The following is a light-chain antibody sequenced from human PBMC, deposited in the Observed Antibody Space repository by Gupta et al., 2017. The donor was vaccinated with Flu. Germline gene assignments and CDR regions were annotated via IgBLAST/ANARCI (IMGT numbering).Light chain of an antibody. CDR2: DAS. Sequence: EIVLTQSPAILSLSPGERATLSCRASQSISTFLAWYRQKPGQAPRLLMYDASKRAAGIPDRFSGSGSGTDFTLAISSREPEDVAIYYCQHRYNWPRITFGQGTRLEIK. V-gene: IGKV3-11*01. CDR1: QSISTF. J-gene: IGKJ5*01. CDR3: QHRYNWPRIT.